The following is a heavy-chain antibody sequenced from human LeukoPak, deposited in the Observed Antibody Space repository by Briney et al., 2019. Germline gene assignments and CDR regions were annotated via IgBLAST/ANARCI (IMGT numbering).Heavy chain of an antibody. J-gene: IGHJ4*02. CDR2: ISYDGSNK. Sequence: GRSLRLSCAASGFTFSSYGMHWVRQAPGKGLEWVAVISYDGSNKYYADSVKGRFTISRDNSKNTLYLQMNSLRAEDTAVCYCAKALRVASRWYYFDYWGQGTLVTVSS. V-gene: IGHV3-30*18. CDR3: AKALRVASRWYYFDY. D-gene: IGHD2-15*01. CDR1: GFTFSSYG.